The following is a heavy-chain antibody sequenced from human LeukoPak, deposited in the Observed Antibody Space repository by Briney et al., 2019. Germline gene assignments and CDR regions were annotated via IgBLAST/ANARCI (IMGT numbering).Heavy chain of an antibody. J-gene: IGHJ6*02. D-gene: IGHD4-11*01. Sequence: SETLSLTCAVYGGSFSGYCWSWIRQPPGKGLEWIGEINHSGSTNYNPSLKSRVTISVDTSKNQFSLKLSSVTAADTAVYYCARKSYSNYVYYYYGMDVWGQGTTVTVSS. CDR1: GGSFSGYC. V-gene: IGHV4-34*01. CDR3: ARKSYSNYVYYYYGMDV. CDR2: INHSGST.